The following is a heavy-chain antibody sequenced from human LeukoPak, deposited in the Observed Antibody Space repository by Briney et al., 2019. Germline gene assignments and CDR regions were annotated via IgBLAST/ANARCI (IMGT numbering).Heavy chain of an antibody. J-gene: IGHJ3*02. CDR3: ARKRKYQLRGTFDI. CDR2: MNPNSGNT. V-gene: IGHV1-8*03. D-gene: IGHD2-2*01. CDR1: GYTFTSYD. Sequence: GASVKVSCKASGYTFTSYDINWVRQATGQGLEWMGWMNPNSGNTGYAQKFQGRVTITRNTSISTAYMELSSLRSEDTAVYYCARKRKYQLRGTFDIWGQGTMVTVSS.